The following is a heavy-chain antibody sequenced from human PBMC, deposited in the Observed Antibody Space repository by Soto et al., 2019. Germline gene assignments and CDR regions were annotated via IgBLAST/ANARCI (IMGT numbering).Heavy chain of an antibody. CDR1: GFTFSSYG. D-gene: IGHD4-17*01. CDR3: ARDLSVTTFDY. CDR2: IWYDGSNK. V-gene: IGHV3-33*01. Sequence: QVQLVESGGGVVQPGRSLRLSCAASGFTFSSYGMHWVRQAPGEGLAWVAVIWYDGSNKYYAESVKGRFTISRDNSKNTLYLQMNSLRAEDTAVYYCARDLSVTTFDYWGQGTLVTVSS. J-gene: IGHJ4*02.